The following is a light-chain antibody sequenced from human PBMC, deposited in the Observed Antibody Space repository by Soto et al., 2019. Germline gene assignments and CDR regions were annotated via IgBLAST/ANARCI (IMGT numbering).Light chain of an antibody. V-gene: IGLV2-11*01. CDR2: GVN. CDR1: SSDVGGYNF. CDR3: CSYAGSANV. J-gene: IGLJ3*02. Sequence: QSALTQPRSVSGSPGQSVTISCTGTSSDVGGYNFLSWYQQHPGKAPKLMIYGVNKRPSGVPDRFSGSKSGNTASLTISGLQAEDEADYYCCSYAGSANVFGGGTKLTVL.